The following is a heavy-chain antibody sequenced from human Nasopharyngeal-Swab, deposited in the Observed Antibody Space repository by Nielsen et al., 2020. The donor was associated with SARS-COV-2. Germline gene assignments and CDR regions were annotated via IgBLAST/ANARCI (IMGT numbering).Heavy chain of an antibody. D-gene: IGHD3-3*01. CDR1: GFTFNSYN. V-gene: IGHV3-21*01. CDR2: ISSSSSYI. J-gene: IGHJ6*02. Sequence: GGSLRLSWAASGFTFNSYNFNWVRQAPGKGLEWVSSISSSSSYIYYADSVKGRFTISRDNAKNSLYLQMNSLRAEDTAVYYCARDGLDYDFWSAYCMDVWGQGTTVTVSS. CDR3: ARDGLDYDFWSAYCMDV.